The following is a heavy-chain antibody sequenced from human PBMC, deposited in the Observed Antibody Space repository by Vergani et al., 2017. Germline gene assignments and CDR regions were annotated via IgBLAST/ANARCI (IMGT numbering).Heavy chain of an antibody. V-gene: IGHV4-34*09. D-gene: IGHD3-16*02. CDR3: ARGVIEVATFDY. Sequence: QLQLQESGPGLVKPSETLSLTCAVYGGSFSGYYWNWIRQPPGKGLERIGEINHSGSTNYNPSLKSRITISVDTSKNQFSLKLSSVTAADTAVYYCARGVIEVATFDYWGQGTLVTVSS. CDR1: GGSFSGYY. J-gene: IGHJ4*02. CDR2: INHSGST.